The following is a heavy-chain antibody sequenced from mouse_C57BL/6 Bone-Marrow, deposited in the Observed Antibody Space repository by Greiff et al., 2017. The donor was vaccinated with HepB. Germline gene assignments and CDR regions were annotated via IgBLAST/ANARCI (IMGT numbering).Heavy chain of an antibody. CDR2: IWSDGST. Sequence: VKLMESGPGLVAPSQSLSITCTVSGFSLTSYGVHWVRQPPGKGLEWLVVIWSDGSTTYNSALKSRLSISKDNSKSQVFLKMNSLQTDDTAMYYCARQGYGSSYWYFEVWGTGTTVTVSS. CDR1: GFSLTSYG. D-gene: IGHD1-1*01. CDR3: ARQGYGSSYWYFEV. V-gene: IGHV2-6-1*01. J-gene: IGHJ1*03.